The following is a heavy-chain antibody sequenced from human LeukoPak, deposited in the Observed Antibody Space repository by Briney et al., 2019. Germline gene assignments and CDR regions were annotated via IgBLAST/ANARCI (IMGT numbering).Heavy chain of an antibody. CDR1: GGSISSSSYY. CDR2: IYYRGIT. Sequence: SETLSLTCTVSGGSISSSSYYWGWIRQPPGTGLEWIGTIYYRGITYYNPSLKSRVTLSVDTSKNQFSLKLTSVTAADTAVFYCATHSSYYDTSSYSGSYYFDYWGQGTLVTVSS. J-gene: IGHJ4*02. V-gene: IGHV4-39*01. CDR3: ATHSSYYDTSSYSGSYYFDY. D-gene: IGHD3-22*01.